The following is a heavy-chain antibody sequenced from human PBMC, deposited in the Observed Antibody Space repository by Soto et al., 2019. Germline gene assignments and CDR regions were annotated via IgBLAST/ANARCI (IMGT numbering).Heavy chain of an antibody. D-gene: IGHD3-9*01. CDR3: ARGPDVLRYFDWSIYFDY. J-gene: IGHJ4*02. Sequence: GGSLRLSYAASGFTVSSNYMSWVRQAPGKGLEWVSVIYSGGSTYYADSVKGRFTISRDNSKNTLYLQMNSLRAEDTAVYYCARGPDVLRYFDWSIYFDYWGQGTLVTVSS. V-gene: IGHV3-66*01. CDR2: IYSGGST. CDR1: GFTVSSNY.